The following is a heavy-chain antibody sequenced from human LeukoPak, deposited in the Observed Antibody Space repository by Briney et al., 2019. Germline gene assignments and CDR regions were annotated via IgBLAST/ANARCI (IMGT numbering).Heavy chain of an antibody. J-gene: IGHJ4*02. V-gene: IGHV4-38-2*02. D-gene: IGHD6-13*01. CDR3: ATLGAIAAALNFDY. CDR2: SGGT. CDR1: GYSISSGYY. Sequence: PSETLSLTCTVSGYSISSGYYWGWIRQPPGKGLEWIGSGGTYYNPSLKSRVTISVDTSKNQFSLKLSSVTAADTAVYYCATLGAIAAALNFDYWGQGTLVTVSS.